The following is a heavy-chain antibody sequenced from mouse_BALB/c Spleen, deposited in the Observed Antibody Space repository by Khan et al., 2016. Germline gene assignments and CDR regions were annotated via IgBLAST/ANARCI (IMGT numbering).Heavy chain of an antibody. J-gene: IGHJ2*01. CDR2: ISYSGST. Sequence: EVELVESGPGLVKPSQSLSLTCTVTGYSITSDYAWNWIRQFPGNKLEWMGYISYSGSTSYNPSLKSRISITRETSKNQFFLQLNSVTTEDTATYYCARSIMANWGQGTTLTVSS. V-gene: IGHV3-2*02. CDR1: GYSITSDYA. CDR3: ARSIMAN.